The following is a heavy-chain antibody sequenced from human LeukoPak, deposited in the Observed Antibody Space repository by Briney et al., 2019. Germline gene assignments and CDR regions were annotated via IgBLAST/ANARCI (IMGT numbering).Heavy chain of an antibody. CDR3: ARREVGTTLDY. Sequence: GGSLRLSCAASGFTFSSYDMNWVRQAPGKGLEWVSYISSSSTTIYYADSVKGRFTISRDNAKNLLYLQMNSLRAEDTAVYYCARREVGTTLDYWGQGTLVTVSS. CDR1: GFTFSSYD. D-gene: IGHD1-26*01. J-gene: IGHJ4*02. V-gene: IGHV3-48*01. CDR2: ISSSSTTI.